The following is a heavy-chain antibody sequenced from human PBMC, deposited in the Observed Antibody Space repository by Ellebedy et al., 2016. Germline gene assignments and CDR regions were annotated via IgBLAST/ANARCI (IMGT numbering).Heavy chain of an antibody. CDR1: GFTFSSFW. Sequence: GGSLRLSXAASGFTFSSFWMSWVRQAPGKGLEWVAHIDQHGNQQYHPDSVSGRFTISRDDAANSLFLQMNSLRAEDTAVYYCARDPLGPDIYDVWGKGTTVTVSS. D-gene: IGHD3-16*01. CDR2: IDQHGNQQ. V-gene: IGHV3-7*01. J-gene: IGHJ6*04. CDR3: ARDPLGPDIYDV.